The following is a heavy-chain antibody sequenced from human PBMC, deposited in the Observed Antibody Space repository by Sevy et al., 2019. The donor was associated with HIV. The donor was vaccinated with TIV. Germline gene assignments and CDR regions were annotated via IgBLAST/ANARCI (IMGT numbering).Heavy chain of an antibody. CDR2: IGWNTGFT. D-gene: IGHD5-12*01. CDR1: GFTFDDYA. Sequence: GGSLRLSCAASGFTFDDYAMHWVRQAPGKGLEWVSGIGWNTGFTAYAKSVMGRFTISRDNAKNSLYLQMNSLRAEDTALYYCAKDMDPRYVYFYMDVWGKGTTVTVSS. J-gene: IGHJ6*03. V-gene: IGHV3-9*01. CDR3: AKDMDPRYVYFYMDV.